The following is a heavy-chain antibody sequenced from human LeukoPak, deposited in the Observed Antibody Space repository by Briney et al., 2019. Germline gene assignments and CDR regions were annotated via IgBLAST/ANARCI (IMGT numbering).Heavy chain of an antibody. CDR2: INTNTGNP. D-gene: IGHD3-10*01. CDR3: ARDRVLLWFGESYYFDY. Sequence: GASVKVSCKASGYTFTSYAMNWVRQAPGQGLEWMGWINTNTGNPTYAQGFTGRSVFSLDTSVSTAYLQISSLKAEDTAVYYCARDRVLLWFGESYYFDYWGQGTLVTVSS. CDR1: GYTFTSYA. V-gene: IGHV7-4-1*02. J-gene: IGHJ4*02.